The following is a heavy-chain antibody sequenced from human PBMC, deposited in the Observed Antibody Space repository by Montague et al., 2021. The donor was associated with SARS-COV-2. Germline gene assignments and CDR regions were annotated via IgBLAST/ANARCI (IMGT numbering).Heavy chain of an antibody. CDR1: GGSFSGYY. Sequence: SETLSLTCAVYGGSFSGYYWIWIRQPPGKGLEWIGEINHSGSTNYNPSLNSRVTISVDTSKNQFSLKLRSVTAADTAVYYCTRGGDQVLWSDYYYDGMDVWGQGTTVTVSS. V-gene: IGHV4-34*01. J-gene: IGHJ6*02. CDR2: INHSGST. D-gene: IGHD2-2*01. CDR3: TRGGDQVLWSDYYYDGMDV.